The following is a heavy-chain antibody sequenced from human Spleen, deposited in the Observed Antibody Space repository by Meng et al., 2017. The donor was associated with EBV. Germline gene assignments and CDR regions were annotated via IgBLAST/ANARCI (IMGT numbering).Heavy chain of an antibody. D-gene: IGHD2-15*01. V-gene: IGHV4-4*02. CDR2: IHHSGGT. CDR1: RGFITSGDW. J-gene: IGHJ4*02. CDR3: ARAGYHRPASEY. Sequence: VPVRESGPGLVRPSGTRSLTCPVSRGFITSGDWWSWVRQSPGKGLEWIGEIHHSGGTSYNPSLKSRVTISLDMSKDQFSLRLSSVTAADTAVYYCARAGYHRPASEYWGQGTLVTVSS.